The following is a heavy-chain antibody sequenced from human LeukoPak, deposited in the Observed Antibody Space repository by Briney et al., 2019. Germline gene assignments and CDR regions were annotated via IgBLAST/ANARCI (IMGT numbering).Heavy chain of an antibody. V-gene: IGHV3-23*01. CDR2: ISGSGGST. J-gene: IGHJ3*02. CDR1: GFTFSSYA. CDR3: TRLVSYGKAFDI. D-gene: IGHD3-10*01. Sequence: GGSLRLSCAASGFTFSSYAMSWVRQAPGRGLEWVSAISGSGGSTYYADSVKGRFTISRDNSKNTLYLQMNSLKTEDTAVYYCTRLVSYGKAFDIWGQGTMVTVSS.